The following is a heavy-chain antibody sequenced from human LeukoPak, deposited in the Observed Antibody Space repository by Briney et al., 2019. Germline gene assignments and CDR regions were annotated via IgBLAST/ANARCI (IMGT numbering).Heavy chain of an antibody. V-gene: IGHV3-23*01. CDR2: ISGSGGST. CDR3: AKLHYYDSSGYPYDAFDI. J-gene: IGHJ3*02. CDR1: GFTFSSYA. D-gene: IGHD3-22*01. Sequence: PGGSLRLSCAASGFTFSSYAMSWVRQAPGKGLEWVSAISGSGGSTYYADSVKGRFTISRDNSKNTLYLQMNSLRAGDTAVYYCAKLHYYDSSGYPYDAFDIWGQGTMVTVSS.